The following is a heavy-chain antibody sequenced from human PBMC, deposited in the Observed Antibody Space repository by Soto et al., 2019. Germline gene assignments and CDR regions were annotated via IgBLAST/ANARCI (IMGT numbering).Heavy chain of an antibody. CDR2: INHSGST. CDR3: ARGNHLKNIIAAAGTATYYYYYGMNV. CDR1: GGSFSGYD. Sequence: PSETLSLTCAVHGGSFSGYDWSWIRQPPGKGLEWIGEINHSGSTNCNPSLQSRVTISVDTSKNQFSLKLSSVTAADTAVYYCARGNHLKNIIAAAGTATYYYYYGMNVWGQGSTV. J-gene: IGHJ6*02. D-gene: IGHD6-13*01. V-gene: IGHV4-34*01.